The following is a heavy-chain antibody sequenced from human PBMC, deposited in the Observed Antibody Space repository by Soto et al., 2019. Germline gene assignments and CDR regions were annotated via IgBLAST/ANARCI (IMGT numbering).Heavy chain of an antibody. CDR2: ISAYSGDT. D-gene: IGHD6-13*01. Sequence: ASVKVSCKASGYTFNNFGITWVRQAPGQGLEWVGWISAYSGDTRYAQKLQGRVTLTTDTSTSTAYMELRSLRSDDTAVYYCARSPVPAGTTLFYFDTWGQGTLVTVSS. J-gene: IGHJ4*02. CDR1: GYTFNNFG. CDR3: ARSPVPAGTTLFYFDT. V-gene: IGHV1-18*01.